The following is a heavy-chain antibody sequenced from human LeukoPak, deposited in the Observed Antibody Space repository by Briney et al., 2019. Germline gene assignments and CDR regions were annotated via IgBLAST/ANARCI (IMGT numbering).Heavy chain of an antibody. J-gene: IGHJ6*03. CDR2: TYYRSKWYN. CDR1: GDSVSSNSAA. CDR3: AREELGICSSTSCYTRHYYYYYMDV. D-gene: IGHD2-2*02. Sequence: SQTLSLTCAISGDSVSSNSAAWNWIRQSPSRGLEWLGRTYYRSKWYNDYAVSVKSRITINPDTSKNQFSLQLNSVTPEDTAVYYCAREELGICSSTSCYTRHYYYYYMDVWGKGTTVTVSS. V-gene: IGHV6-1*01.